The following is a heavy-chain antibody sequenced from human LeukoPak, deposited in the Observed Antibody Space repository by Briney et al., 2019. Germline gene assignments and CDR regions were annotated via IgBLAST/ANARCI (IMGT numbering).Heavy chain of an antibody. Sequence: PSETLSLTCAVYGGSFSGYYWSWIRQPPGKGLEWIGEINHSGSTNYNPSLKSRVTISVDTSKNQFSLKLSSVTAADTAVYYCARVRREYYFDYWGQGTPVTVSS. CDR1: GGSFSGYY. V-gene: IGHV4-34*01. J-gene: IGHJ4*02. D-gene: IGHD4-17*01. CDR2: INHSGST. CDR3: ARVRREYYFDY.